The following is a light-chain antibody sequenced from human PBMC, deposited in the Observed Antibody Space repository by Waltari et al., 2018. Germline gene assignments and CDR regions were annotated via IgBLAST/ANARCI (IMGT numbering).Light chain of an antibody. CDR2: KSS. CDR3: QQYNSYSLLS. CDR1: QSISNW. Sequence: DIQMTQSPSTLSASVGERVIISCRASQSISNWLAWYQQRPGKAPKLLVYKSSTLESGVPSRFSGSGSGTEFTLTISSLQPEDFATYYCQQYNSYSLLSFGGGTKVEIK. J-gene: IGKJ4*01. V-gene: IGKV1-5*03.